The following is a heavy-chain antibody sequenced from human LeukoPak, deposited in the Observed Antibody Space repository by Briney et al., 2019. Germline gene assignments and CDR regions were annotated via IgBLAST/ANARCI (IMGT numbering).Heavy chain of an antibody. J-gene: IGHJ4*02. V-gene: IGHV1-2*02. CDR2: INPNSGGS. D-gene: IGHD2-15*01. Sequence: ASVKVSCKASGYTFTGYYMHWARQAPGQGLEWMGWINPNSGGSNYAQKFQGRVTMTRDTSISTAYMELSRLRSDDTAVYYCARVRYCSGGSCYFYGYWGQGTLVTVSS. CDR1: GYTFTGYY. CDR3: ARVRYCSGGSCYFYGY.